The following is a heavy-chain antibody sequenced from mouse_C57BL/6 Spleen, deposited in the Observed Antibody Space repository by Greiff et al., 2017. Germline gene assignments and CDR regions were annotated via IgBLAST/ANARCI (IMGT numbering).Heavy chain of an antibody. D-gene: IGHD4-1*02. Sequence: EVQRVESGPGLVKPSQSLSLTCSVTGYSITSGYYWNWIRQFPGNKLEWMGYISYDGSNNYNPSLKNRISITRDTSKNQFFLKLNSVTTEDTATYYCARDQLGPPDYWGQGTTLTVSS. CDR3: ARDQLGPPDY. CDR2: ISYDGSN. V-gene: IGHV3-6*01. J-gene: IGHJ2*01. CDR1: GYSITSGYY.